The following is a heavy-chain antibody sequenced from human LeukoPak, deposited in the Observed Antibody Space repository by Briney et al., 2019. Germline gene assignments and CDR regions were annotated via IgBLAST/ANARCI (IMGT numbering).Heavy chain of an antibody. CDR2: ICSSGSTI. Sequence: GGSLRLSCAASGFTFSSYEMNWVHQAPGKGLEWVSYICSSGSTIYYADSVKGRFTISRDNAKNSLYLQMNSLRAEDTAVYYCARAGGYCSSTSCFYYFDYWGQGTLVTVSS. D-gene: IGHD2-2*01. V-gene: IGHV3-48*03. CDR1: GFTFSSYE. CDR3: ARAGGYCSSTSCFYYFDY. J-gene: IGHJ4*02.